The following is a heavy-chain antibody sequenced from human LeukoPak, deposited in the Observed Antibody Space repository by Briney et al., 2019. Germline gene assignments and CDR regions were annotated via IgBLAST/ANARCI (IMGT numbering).Heavy chain of an antibody. D-gene: IGHD2-15*01. V-gene: IGHV1-2*02. CDR2: INPNSGGT. CDR1: GYTFTGYY. J-gene: IGHJ5*02. Sequence: ASVKVSCKASGYTFTGYYMHCVRHAPGQGLEWMGWINPNSGGTNYAQKFQGRVLMTSHTSISTAYMELRRLRFDDTAVYYCVRADLLYCSGGSCYRGVNWFDPWGQGTLVTVSS. CDR3: VRADLLYCSGGSCYRGVNWFDP.